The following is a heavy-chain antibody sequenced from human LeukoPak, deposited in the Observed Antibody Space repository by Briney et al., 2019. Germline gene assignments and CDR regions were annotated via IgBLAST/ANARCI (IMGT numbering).Heavy chain of an antibody. V-gene: IGHV1-2*02. CDR1: GYTFTGYY. Sequence: ASVKVSCKASGYTFTGYYMHWVRQAPGQGLEWMGWINPNSGGTNYAQKFQGRVTMTRDTSVSTAYMELSRLRSDDTAVYYCARESHCSSTSCYNYWGQGTLVTVSS. D-gene: IGHD2-2*02. CDR2: INPNSGGT. CDR3: ARESHCSSTSCYNY. J-gene: IGHJ4*02.